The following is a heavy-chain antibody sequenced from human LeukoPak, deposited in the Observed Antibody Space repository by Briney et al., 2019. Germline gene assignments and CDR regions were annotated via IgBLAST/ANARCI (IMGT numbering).Heavy chain of an antibody. CDR1: GYTFIGYY. V-gene: IGHV1-2*02. J-gene: IGHJ6*02. CDR2: INPNSGDT. CDR3: ARGDNWNGNYYYGTDV. Sequence: GASVKVSCKASGYTFIGYYMHWVRQAPGQGLEWMGWINPNSGDTNYAQKFQGRVTMTRDTSISTAYMELSRLRSDDTAVYYCARGDNWNGNYYYGTDVWGQGTTVTVSS. D-gene: IGHD1-20*01.